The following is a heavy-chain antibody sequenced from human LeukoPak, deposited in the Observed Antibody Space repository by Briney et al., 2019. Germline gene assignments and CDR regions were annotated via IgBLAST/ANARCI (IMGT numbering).Heavy chain of an antibody. Sequence: SETLSLTCTVSGGSIISYYWSWIRQPPGKGLEWIGYIYYSGSTNYNPSLKSRVTISVDTSKNQFSLKLSSVTAADTAVYYCARVPYDSSGYPFDYWGQGTLVTVSS. D-gene: IGHD3-22*01. J-gene: IGHJ4*02. CDR2: IYYSGST. CDR3: ARVPYDSSGYPFDY. V-gene: IGHV4-59*01. CDR1: GGSIISYY.